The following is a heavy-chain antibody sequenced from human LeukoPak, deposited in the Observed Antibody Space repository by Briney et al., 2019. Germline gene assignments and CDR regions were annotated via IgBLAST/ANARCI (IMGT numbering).Heavy chain of an antibody. CDR1: GGSISSYY. D-gene: IGHD1-26*01. Sequence: SETLSLTCTVSGGSISSYYWSWIRQLAGKGLEWIGRIYTSGSTNYNPSLKSRVTMSVDTSKNQFSLKLSSVTAADTAVYYCARVLGGSGSYSDAFDIWGQGTMVTVSS. J-gene: IGHJ3*02. CDR3: ARVLGGSGSYSDAFDI. CDR2: IYTSGST. V-gene: IGHV4-4*07.